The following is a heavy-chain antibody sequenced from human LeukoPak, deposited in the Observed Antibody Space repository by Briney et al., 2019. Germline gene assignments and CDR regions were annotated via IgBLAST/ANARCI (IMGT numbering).Heavy chain of an antibody. J-gene: IGHJ4*02. CDR2: IYYSGNT. D-gene: IGHD2-2*02. CDR3: ARGTILKADY. CDR1: GGSISGYY. Sequence: SETLSLTCTVSGGSISGYYWSWIRQPPGKRLEWIGYIYYSGNTDYNPSLKSRVTMSVDTSKNQFSLKLSSVTAADTAVYYCARGTILKADYWGQGTLVTVSS. V-gene: IGHV4-59*01.